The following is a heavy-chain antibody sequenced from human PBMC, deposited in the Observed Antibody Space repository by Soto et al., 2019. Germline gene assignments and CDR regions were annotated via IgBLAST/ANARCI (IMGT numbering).Heavy chain of an antibody. D-gene: IGHD3-22*01. CDR1: GYTFTSYA. CDR2: INAGNGNT. Sequence: ASVKVSCKASGYTFTSYAMHWVRQAPGQRLEWMGWINAGNGNTKYSQKFQGRVTITRDTSASTAYMELSSLRSEDTAVYCCAGVYYYDSSGYYVWAFDIWGQGTMVTVSS. CDR3: AGVYYYDSSGYYVWAFDI. V-gene: IGHV1-3*01. J-gene: IGHJ3*02.